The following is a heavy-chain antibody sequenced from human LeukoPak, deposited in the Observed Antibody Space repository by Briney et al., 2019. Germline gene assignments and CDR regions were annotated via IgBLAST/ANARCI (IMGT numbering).Heavy chain of an antibody. CDR1: GGTFSSYA. CDR3: ARVGDGFDMRFDY. CDR2: IIPILGIA. Sequence: SVKVSCKASGGTFSSYAISWVRQAPGQGLEWMGRIIPILGIANYAQKFQGRVTITADKSTSTAYMELSSLRSEDTAVYYCARVGDGFDMRFDYWGQGTLVTVSS. V-gene: IGHV1-69*04. J-gene: IGHJ4*02. D-gene: IGHD5-24*01.